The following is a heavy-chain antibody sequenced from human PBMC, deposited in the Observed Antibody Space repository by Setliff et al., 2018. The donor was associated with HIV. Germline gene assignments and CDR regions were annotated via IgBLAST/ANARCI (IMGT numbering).Heavy chain of an antibody. V-gene: IGHV4-59*03. CDR2: NYTSGST. Sequence: SETLSLTCTVSGDSISSSYYWTWIRQPPGKGLEWIGYNYTSGSTNYNPSLESRATLSVATSKNQFSMRLMSLTAADTDIYYCARGRVTLNGVAAGTHYMDVWGKGNTVTVSS. J-gene: IGHJ6*03. CDR1: GDSISSSYY. CDR3: ARGRVTLNGVAAGTHYMDV. D-gene: IGHD3-3*01.